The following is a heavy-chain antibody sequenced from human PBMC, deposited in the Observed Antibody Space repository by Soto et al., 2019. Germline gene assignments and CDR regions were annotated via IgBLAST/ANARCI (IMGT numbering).Heavy chain of an antibody. CDR3: AKEPGIAVAGTFDY. D-gene: IGHD6-19*01. V-gene: IGHV3-30*18. Sequence: QVQLVESGGGVVQPGRSLRLSCAASGFTFSSYGMHWVRQAPGKGLEWVAVISYDGSNKYYADSVKGRFTISSDNSKNTLYLQMNSLRAEDMAVYYCAKEPGIAVAGTFDYWGQGTLVTVSS. J-gene: IGHJ4*02. CDR1: GFTFSSYG. CDR2: ISYDGSNK.